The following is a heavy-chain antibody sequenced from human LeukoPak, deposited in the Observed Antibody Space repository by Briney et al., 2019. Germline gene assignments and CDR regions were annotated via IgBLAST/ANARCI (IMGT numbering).Heavy chain of an antibody. D-gene: IGHD3-10*01. CDR2: IKQDGSEK. V-gene: IGHV3-7*01. CDR3: AKMKYYDSGSYSFYYMDV. J-gene: IGHJ6*03. CDR1: GFTFSSYW. Sequence: GGSLRLSCAASGFTFSSYWMSWVCQAPGKGLEWVANIKQDGSEKHYVDSMKGRFTISRDNAKNSLYLQMNSLRAEDTAVYYCAKMKYYDSGSYSFYYMDVWGKGTTVTVSS.